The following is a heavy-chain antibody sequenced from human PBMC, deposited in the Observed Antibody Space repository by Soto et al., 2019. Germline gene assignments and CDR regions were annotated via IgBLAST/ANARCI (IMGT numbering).Heavy chain of an antibody. J-gene: IGHJ4*02. D-gene: IGHD3-22*01. CDR3: VKGEYYYDSSGYYPFDY. CDR2: ISTNGGST. CDR1: GSTFSIYA. Sequence: GGSLRLSCSASGSTFSIYAMHWVRQAPGKGLEYVSSISTNGGSTHYADSVKGRFTISRDNSKNTQYLQMSSLRADDTAVYYCVKGEYYYDSSGYYPFDYWGQGTLVTVSS. V-gene: IGHV3-64D*06.